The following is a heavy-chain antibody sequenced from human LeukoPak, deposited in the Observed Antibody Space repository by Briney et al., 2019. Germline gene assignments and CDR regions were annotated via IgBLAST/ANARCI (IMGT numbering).Heavy chain of an antibody. CDR3: ARGVNYDILTGYIFDY. Sequence: SVKVSCKASGGTFSSYAISWVRQAPGQGLEWMGGIIPIFGTANYAQKFQGRVTITADKSTSTAYMELSSLRSEDTAVYYCARGVNYDILTGYIFDYWGQGTLVTVPS. D-gene: IGHD3-9*01. CDR2: IIPIFGTA. CDR1: GGTFSSYA. J-gene: IGHJ4*02. V-gene: IGHV1-69*06.